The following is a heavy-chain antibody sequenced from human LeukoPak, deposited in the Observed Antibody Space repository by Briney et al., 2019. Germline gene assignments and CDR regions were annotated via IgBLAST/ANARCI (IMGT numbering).Heavy chain of an antibody. Sequence: SETLSLTCAVYGGSFSGYYWSWIRQPPGKGLEWIGEINHSGSTNYNPSLKSRVTISVDTSKNQFSLQLSSVTAADTAVYYCARGGRPVTRKFDYWGQGTLVTVSS. J-gene: IGHJ4*02. V-gene: IGHV4-34*01. CDR1: GGSFSGYY. CDR3: ARGGRPVTRKFDY. D-gene: IGHD4-17*01. CDR2: INHSGST.